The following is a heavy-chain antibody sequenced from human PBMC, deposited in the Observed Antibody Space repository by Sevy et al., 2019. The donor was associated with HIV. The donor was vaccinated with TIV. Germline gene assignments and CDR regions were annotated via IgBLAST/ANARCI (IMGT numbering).Heavy chain of an antibody. D-gene: IGHD4-17*01. CDR3: ARPRANYVDHYFFYAMDV. V-gene: IGHV3-30*01. J-gene: IGHJ6*02. Sequence: GGSLRLSCSGFGFAFQTFGLHWVRQAPGKGPEWLAVISYDGTNQNYADSVKGRFTVSRDNFKNTLFLQMNSLTTEDTAVYYCARPRANYVDHYFFYAMDVWGQGTTVTVSS. CDR1: GFAFQTFG. CDR2: ISYDGTNQ.